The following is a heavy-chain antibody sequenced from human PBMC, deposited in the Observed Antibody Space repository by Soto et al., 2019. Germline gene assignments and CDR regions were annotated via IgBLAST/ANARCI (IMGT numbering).Heavy chain of an antibody. V-gene: IGHV2-5*02. J-gene: IGHJ4*02. CDR1: GFSLNTNGVG. CDR2: IYWDGDK. CDR3: AHLSSGYYRDFDF. Sequence: QITLKESGPTLVEPTQTLTLTCTFSGFSLNTNGVGVRWIRQPPGKALEWLALIYWDGDKRYSPSLTFRLTVTKDTSKNQVVLTMTNMDRADTATYYCAHLSSGYYRDFDFWGQGTLVTLSS. D-gene: IGHD6-19*01.